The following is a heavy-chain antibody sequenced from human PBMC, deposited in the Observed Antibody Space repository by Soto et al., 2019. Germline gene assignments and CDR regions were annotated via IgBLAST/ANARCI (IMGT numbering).Heavy chain of an antibody. Sequence: QLQLQESGPGLVKPSETLSLTCTVSGGSISSSSYYWGWIRQPPGKGLEWIGSIYYSGSTYYNPSLKSSVTISVDTSKNQFSLKLSSVTAADTAVYYCASVRRGGYDSLRYYYGMDVWGQGTTVTVSS. J-gene: IGHJ6*02. V-gene: IGHV4-39*01. D-gene: IGHD5-12*01. CDR2: IYYSGST. CDR1: GGSISSSSYY. CDR3: ASVRRGGYDSLRYYYGMDV.